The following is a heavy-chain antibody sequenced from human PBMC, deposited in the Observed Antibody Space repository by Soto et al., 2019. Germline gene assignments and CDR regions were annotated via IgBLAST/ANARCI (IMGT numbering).Heavy chain of an antibody. Sequence: QVQLQESGPGLVRPSGTVSLTCAVSGGSISSDNWWSWVRQPPGKGLEWIGEIHHSGSTNYIPSLKSRVTMSVVPSKNLFSLTLNSVTAADTAFYYCARDQGSHPGDWGQGTLVSVSS. V-gene: IGHV4-4*02. CDR1: GGSISSDNW. CDR3: ARDQGSHPGD. J-gene: IGHJ4*02. CDR2: IHHSGST. D-gene: IGHD6-13*01.